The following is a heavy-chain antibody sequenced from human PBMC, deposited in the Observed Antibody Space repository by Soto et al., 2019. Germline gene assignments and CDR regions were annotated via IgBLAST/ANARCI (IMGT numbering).Heavy chain of an antibody. J-gene: IGHJ4*02. CDR2: ILYDGGNK. D-gene: IGHD5-18*01. Sequence: QVQLVESGGGVVQPGRSLRLSCAASGFAFNKYSMHWVRQAPGKGLEWVGVILYDGGNKYYADSVKGRLTISRDNPKNTLYLQVNSLRGDDTAIYYCARDLRGIQDRYYFDNWGLGTLVTVSS. V-gene: IGHV3-30-3*01. CDR3: ARDLRGIQDRYYFDN. CDR1: GFAFNKYS.